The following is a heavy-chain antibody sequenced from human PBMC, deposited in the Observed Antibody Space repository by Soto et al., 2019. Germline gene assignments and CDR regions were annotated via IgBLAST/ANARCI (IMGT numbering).Heavy chain of an antibody. D-gene: IGHD6-6*01. Sequence: GESLKISCKGSGYSFTSYWIGWVRQMPGKGLEWMGIIYPGDSDTRYSPSFQGQVTISADKSISTAYLQWSSLKASDTAMYYCATSSIAARPFLVYYGMDVWGQGTTVTVSS. CDR2: IYPGDSDT. CDR3: ATSSIAARPFLVYYGMDV. CDR1: GYSFTSYW. J-gene: IGHJ6*02. V-gene: IGHV5-51*01.